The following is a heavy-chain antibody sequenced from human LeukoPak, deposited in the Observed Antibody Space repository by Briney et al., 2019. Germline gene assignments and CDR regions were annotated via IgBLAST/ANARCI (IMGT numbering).Heavy chain of an antibody. V-gene: IGHV1-69*13. Sequence: SVKVSCKGSGGTFSSYAISWVRQAPGQGLEWMGGINPIFGTANYAQKFQGRVTITADESTSTAYMELSSLRSEDTAVYYCAREATMVRGVLNWFDPWGQGTLVTVSS. J-gene: IGHJ5*02. CDR3: AREATMVRGVLNWFDP. CDR1: GGTFSSYA. CDR2: INPIFGTA. D-gene: IGHD3-10*01.